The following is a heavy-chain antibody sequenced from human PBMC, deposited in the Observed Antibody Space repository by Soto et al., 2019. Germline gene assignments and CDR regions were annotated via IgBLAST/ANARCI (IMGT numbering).Heavy chain of an antibody. V-gene: IGHV1-69*13. CDR1: GGTFSSYA. CDR3: ARAWGDYDFWSGYYYVFDY. CDR2: IIPIFGTA. J-gene: IGHJ4*02. D-gene: IGHD3-3*01. Sequence: ASVKVSCKASGGTFSSYAISWVRQAPGQGLEWMGGIIPIFGTANYAQKFQGRVTITADESTSTVYMELSSLRSEDTAVYYCARAWGDYDFWSGYYYVFDYWGQGTLVTVSS.